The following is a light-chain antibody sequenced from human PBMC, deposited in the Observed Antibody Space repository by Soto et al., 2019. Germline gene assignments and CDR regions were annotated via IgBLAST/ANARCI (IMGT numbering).Light chain of an antibody. CDR3: QQSYSTPYT. CDR2: AAS. V-gene: IGKV1-39*01. J-gene: IGKJ2*01. CDR1: QSISSY. Sequence: DIQMTQSPSSLSASVGDRVTITCRASQSISSYLNWYQHKPGEAPKLLIYAASSLHSGVPSRFSGSRSGTDFTLTISSLQPEDFATYYCQQSYSTPYTFGQGTKLEIK.